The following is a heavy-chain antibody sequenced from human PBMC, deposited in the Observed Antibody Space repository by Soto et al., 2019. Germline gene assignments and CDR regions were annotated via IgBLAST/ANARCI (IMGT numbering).Heavy chain of an antibody. Sequence: TSETLSLTCTVSGGSISSGDYYWSWIRQPPGKGLEWIGYIYYSGSTYYNPSLKSRVTISVDTSKNQFSLKLSSVTAADTAVYYCARDRDYYDSSGYYFRGNYFDYWGQGTLVTVSS. CDR2: IYYSGST. CDR1: GGSISSGDYY. J-gene: IGHJ4*02. V-gene: IGHV4-30-4*01. CDR3: ARDRDYYDSSGYYFRGNYFDY. D-gene: IGHD3-22*01.